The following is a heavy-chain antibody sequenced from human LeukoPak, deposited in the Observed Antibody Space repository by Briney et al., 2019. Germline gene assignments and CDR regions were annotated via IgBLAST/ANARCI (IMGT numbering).Heavy chain of an antibody. CDR2: INAGNGNT. CDR1: GYTFTSYA. J-gene: IGHJ6*03. D-gene: IGHD2-2*01. Sequence: GASVKVSCKASGYTFTSYAMHWVRQAPGQRLEWMGWINAGNGNTKYSQKFQGRVTITRDISTSTAYMELRSLRSDDTAVYYCARGAIVVVLAALGNWNYDPLYYYYYMDVWGKGTTVTVSS. CDR3: ARGAIVVVLAALGNWNYDPLYYYYYMDV. V-gene: IGHV1-3*01.